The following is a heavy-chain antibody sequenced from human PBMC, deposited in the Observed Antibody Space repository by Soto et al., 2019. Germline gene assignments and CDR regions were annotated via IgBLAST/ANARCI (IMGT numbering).Heavy chain of an antibody. Sequence: HVQMQDSGPGLVKPSEALSLTCSVSGDSVSGGSFYWSWIRQPPGKGLEWIGYIYFTGSTNYNPSPKSRVTMSVDTSKNQFSLNLMSVTAADTAIYSCVRLVSFGGDEDCWGQVISVAVSS. D-gene: IGHD2-21*02. CDR2: IYFTGST. CDR3: VRLVSFGGDEDC. J-gene: IGHJ1*01. CDR1: GDSVSGGSFY. V-gene: IGHV4-61*01.